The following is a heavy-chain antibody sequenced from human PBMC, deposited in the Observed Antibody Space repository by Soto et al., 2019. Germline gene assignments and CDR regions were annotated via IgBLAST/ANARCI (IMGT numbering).Heavy chain of an antibody. Sequence: ASVKVSCKASGGTFSSYTISWVRQAPGQGLEWMGGIIPIFGKANYALKFQGIVTITADESTIIAYMELSSFRSEDSAVYYCAREGDVAAAGCFDYWGQGTLVTVSS. CDR2: IIPIFGKA. V-gene: IGHV1-69*13. CDR3: AREGDVAAAGCFDY. CDR1: GGTFSSYT. D-gene: IGHD6-13*01. J-gene: IGHJ4*02.